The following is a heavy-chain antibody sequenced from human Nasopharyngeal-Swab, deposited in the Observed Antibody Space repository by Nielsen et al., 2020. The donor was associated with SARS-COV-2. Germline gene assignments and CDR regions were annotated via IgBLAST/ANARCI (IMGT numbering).Heavy chain of an antibody. CDR2: IKQGGSEQ. Sequence: GESLKISCAASGFPFTNYYMTWVRQPPGKGLEWVANIKQGGSEQFYVDSVKGRFTISSDDAKNSVYLQMNSLRAEDTAVYYCARESVVTGMDDATDIWGQGTMVTVSS. D-gene: IGHD2-21*02. CDR1: GFPFTNYY. J-gene: IGHJ3*02. V-gene: IGHV3-7*04. CDR3: ARESVVTGMDDATDI.